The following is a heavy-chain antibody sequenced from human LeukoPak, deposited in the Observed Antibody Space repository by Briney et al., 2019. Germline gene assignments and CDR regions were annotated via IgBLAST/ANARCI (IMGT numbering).Heavy chain of an antibody. V-gene: IGHV4-31*03. Sequence: SQTVSLICTVSGGSISSGGYFWSWIRQHPGKGLEWIAYIYYSGRTYYNPSLKSRVTISVDTSKNQFSLKLSSVTAADTAVYYCARDGYSYGLPDYWGQGTLVTVSS. J-gene: IGHJ4*02. CDR3: ARDGYSYGLPDY. CDR1: GGSISSGGYF. D-gene: IGHD5-18*01. CDR2: IYYSGRT.